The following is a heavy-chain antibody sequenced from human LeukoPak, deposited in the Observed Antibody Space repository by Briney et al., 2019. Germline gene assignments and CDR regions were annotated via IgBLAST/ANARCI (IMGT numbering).Heavy chain of an antibody. CDR1: GFTFSSYS. CDR3: ASANFDWLSMGYFDY. Sequence: GGSLRLSCAASGFTFSSYSMNWVRQAPGKGREWVSYISSSSSTIYYADSVKGRFTISRDNAKKSLYLQMSSLRAEDTAVYYCASANFDWLSMGYFDYWGQGTLVTVSS. D-gene: IGHD3-9*01. V-gene: IGHV3-48*01. CDR2: ISSSSSTI. J-gene: IGHJ4*02.